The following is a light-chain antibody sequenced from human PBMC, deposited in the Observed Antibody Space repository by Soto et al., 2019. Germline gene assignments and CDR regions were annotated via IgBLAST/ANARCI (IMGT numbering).Light chain of an antibody. CDR3: QQYGSFSPIT. CDR1: RSISNW. J-gene: IGKJ4*01. Sequence: DIQMTQSPSTLSASVGDRVTITCRASRSISNWLAWYQQRPGIAPKLLIFDASILQSGVPSRLSGSGSGTEFTLSISRLQTDDFATYYCQQYGSFSPITFGGGTKV. CDR2: DAS. V-gene: IGKV1-5*01.